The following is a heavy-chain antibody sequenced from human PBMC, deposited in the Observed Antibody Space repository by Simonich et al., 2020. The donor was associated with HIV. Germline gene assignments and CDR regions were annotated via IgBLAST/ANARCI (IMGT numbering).Heavy chain of an antibody. CDR1: GYTFTGYY. CDR2: NDPKSGGT. Sequence: QVQLVQSGAEVKKPGASVKVSCKASGYTFTGYYMHWVRQAPGQGLEWMGRNDPKSGGTNRAQKFQGRVTMTRDTSINTAYMEVSRLRSDDTAVYYCAREDGALDAFDIWGQGTMVTVSS. V-gene: IGHV1-2*06. J-gene: IGHJ3*02. D-gene: IGHD3-16*01. CDR3: AREDGALDAFDI.